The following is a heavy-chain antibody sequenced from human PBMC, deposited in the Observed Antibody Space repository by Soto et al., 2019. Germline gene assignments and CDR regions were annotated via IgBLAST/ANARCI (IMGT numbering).Heavy chain of an antibody. V-gene: IGHV3-23*01. D-gene: IGHD6-13*01. CDR1: GFTFNSYA. CDR2: ISGSGGST. J-gene: IGHJ3*02. Sequence: GGSLRLSCAASGFTFNSYAMSWVRQAPGKGLEWVSAISGSGGSTYYADSVKGRFTISRDNTKNTLYLQMNRLRDEDTAVYYCAKDRIAAAGTGHDAFDIWGQGTMVTVSS. CDR3: AKDRIAAAGTGHDAFDI.